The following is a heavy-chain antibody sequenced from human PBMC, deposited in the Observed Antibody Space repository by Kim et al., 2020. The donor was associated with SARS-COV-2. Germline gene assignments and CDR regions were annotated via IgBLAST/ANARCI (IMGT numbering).Heavy chain of an antibody. CDR3: TRDVTTISGGVEEGS. Sequence: GGSLRLSCEGSGFAFSRYSINWVRQAPGRGLEWLSAISSSSLHIYYADSVKGRFTISRDNAKSSLYLQMNSLRVEDTAVYYCTRDVTTISGGVEEGSWGLGTLVTVSS. J-gene: IGHJ5*02. D-gene: IGHD3-16*01. CDR2: ISSSSLHI. CDR1: GFAFSRYS. V-gene: IGHV3-21*01.